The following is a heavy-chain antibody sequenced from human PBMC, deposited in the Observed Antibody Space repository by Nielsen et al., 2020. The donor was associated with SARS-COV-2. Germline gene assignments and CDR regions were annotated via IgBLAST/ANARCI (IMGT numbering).Heavy chain of an antibody. D-gene: IGHD3-16*01. V-gene: IGHV3-9*01. CDR3: APLGDYFDY. Sequence: SLKISCAASGFTFDDYAMHWVRQAPGKGLEWVSGISWNSGSIGYADSVKGRFTISRDNSKNTLYLQMNSLRAEDTAVYYCAPLGDYFDYWGQGTLVTVSS. J-gene: IGHJ4*02. CDR1: GFTFDDYA. CDR2: ISWNSGSI.